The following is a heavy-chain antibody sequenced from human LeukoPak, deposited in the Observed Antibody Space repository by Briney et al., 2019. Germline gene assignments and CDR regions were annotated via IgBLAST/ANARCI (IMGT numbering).Heavy chain of an antibody. J-gene: IGHJ6*03. CDR2: IYHSGST. CDR3: ARGYSSGWYFFGDYYYMDV. Sequence: PSETLSLTCAVSGGSISSSNWWSWVRPPPGKGLEWIGEIYHSGSTNYNPSLESRVTISVDKSKNQFSLKLSSVTAADTAVYYCARGYSSGWYFFGDYYYMDVWGKGTTVTVSS. D-gene: IGHD6-19*01. CDR1: GGSISSSNW. V-gene: IGHV4-4*02.